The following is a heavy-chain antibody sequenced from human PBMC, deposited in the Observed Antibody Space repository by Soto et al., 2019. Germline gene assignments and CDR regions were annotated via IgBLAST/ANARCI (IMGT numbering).Heavy chain of an antibody. J-gene: IGHJ4*02. Sequence: PGGSLRLSCAASGFTFSSYWMHWVRQAPGKGLEWVARINDDGRRTRYADSVKGRFTISRDNAKNTLYLQMNSLRDDDTAIYYCARCHRPSYPHAYWGQGNLVTVSS. V-gene: IGHV3-74*01. CDR3: ARCHRPSYPHAY. CDR2: INDDGRRT. CDR1: GFTFSSYW.